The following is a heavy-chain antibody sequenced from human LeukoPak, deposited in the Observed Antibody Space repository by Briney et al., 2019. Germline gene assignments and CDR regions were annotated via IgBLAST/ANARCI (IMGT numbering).Heavy chain of an antibody. J-gene: IGHJ4*02. D-gene: IGHD6-13*01. CDR1: GDSISSYY. CDR3: ATGYSSTWYYFDY. Sequence: SETLSLTCTVSGDSISSYYWSWIRQPPGKGLEWIVYSYHTGSTNYNPSLKSRVTISVDTSKNQFSLKLSSVTAGDTAVYYCATGYSSTWYYFDYWGQGTLVTVSS. CDR2: SYHTGST. V-gene: IGHV4-59*01.